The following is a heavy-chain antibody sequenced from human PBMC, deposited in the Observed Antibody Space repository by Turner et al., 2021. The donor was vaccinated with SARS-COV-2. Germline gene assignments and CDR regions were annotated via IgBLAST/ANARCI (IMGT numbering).Heavy chain of an antibody. Sequence: EVQLVESGGGLIPPGGCLTLSCAASGFTVSSNYMIWVRQAPGKGLEWVSVIYSGGSTYYADSVKGRFTISRDNSKNTLYLQMNSLRAEDTAVYYCARVGSYGRRDVDYWGQGTLVTVSS. CDR1: GFTVSSNY. J-gene: IGHJ4*02. D-gene: IGHD5-18*01. CDR2: IYSGGST. V-gene: IGHV3-53*01. CDR3: ARVGSYGRRDVDY.